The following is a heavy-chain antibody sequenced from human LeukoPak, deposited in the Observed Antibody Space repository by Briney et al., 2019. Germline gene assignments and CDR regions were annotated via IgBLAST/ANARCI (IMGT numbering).Heavy chain of an antibody. CDR1: GFTFSSYA. D-gene: IGHD6-13*01. CDR3: AKCRGSRAYNHLDS. CDR2: LSGSGGSS. Sequence: GGSLRVSCAASGFTFSSYAMSWVRQAPGKGLQWVSSLSGSGGSSYYEDSVKGRFTISRDNYNNTVYLQMNSLRVEYSAVYFCAKCRGSRAYNHLDSWGQGSLVTVSS. V-gene: IGHV3-23*01. J-gene: IGHJ5*01.